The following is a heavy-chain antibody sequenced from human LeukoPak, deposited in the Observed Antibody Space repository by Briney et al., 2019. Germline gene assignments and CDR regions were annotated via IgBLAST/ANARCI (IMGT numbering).Heavy chain of an antibody. CDR2: VFYTGYT. D-gene: IGHD3-9*01. Sequence: PSETLSLTCTVSGGSINNYYWSWVRQPPGKGLEWIGCVFYTGYTHYNPSLKSRVTISVDTSKNQFSLKVTSVTAADTAVYYCARRTTYFGWLPSESPSCFDYWGQGTLVTVSS. J-gene: IGHJ4*02. V-gene: IGHV4-59*08. CDR3: ARRTTYFGWLPSESPSCFDY. CDR1: GGSINNYY.